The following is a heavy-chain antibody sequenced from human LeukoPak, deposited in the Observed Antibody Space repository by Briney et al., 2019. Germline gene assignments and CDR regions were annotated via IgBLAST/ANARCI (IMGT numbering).Heavy chain of an antibody. V-gene: IGHV3-20*04. CDR2: INWNGGST. CDR1: GFTFDDYG. Sequence: GGSLRLSCAASGFTFDDYGMSWVRQAPGKGLEWVSGINWNGGSTGYADSVKGRFTISRDNAKNSLYLQMNSLRAEDTALYYCARDIVLGGILTGYYYYYYMDVWGKGTTVTVSS. J-gene: IGHJ6*03. D-gene: IGHD3-9*01. CDR3: ARDIVLGGILTGYYYYYYMDV.